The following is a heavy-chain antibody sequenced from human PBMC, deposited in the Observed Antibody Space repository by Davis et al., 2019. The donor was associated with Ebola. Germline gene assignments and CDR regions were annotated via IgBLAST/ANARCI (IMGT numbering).Heavy chain of an antibody. Sequence: GESLKISCAASGFTFSGSAMHWVRQASGKGLEWVGRIRSKANSYATAHAASVKGRFTIPRDDSKNTAYLQMNRLKTEDTAVYYCVTENWYRFESWGQGTLVTVSS. V-gene: IGHV3-73*01. CDR2: IRSKANSYAT. D-gene: IGHD1/OR15-1a*01. J-gene: IGHJ4*02. CDR3: VTENWYRFES. CDR1: GFTFSGSA.